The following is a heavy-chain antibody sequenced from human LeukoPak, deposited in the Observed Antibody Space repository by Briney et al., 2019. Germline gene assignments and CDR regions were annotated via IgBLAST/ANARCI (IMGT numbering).Heavy chain of an antibody. CDR1: GFTFSSYS. J-gene: IGHJ4*02. CDR2: ISSSSSYI. V-gene: IGHV3-21*01. CDR3: AKLETSWSFDY. Sequence: GGSLRLSCAASGFTFSSYSMNWVRQAPGKGLEWVSSISSSSSYIYYADSVKGRFTISRDNAKNSLYLQMNSLRAEGTAVYYCAKLETSWSFDYWGQGTLVTVSS. D-gene: IGHD2-2*01.